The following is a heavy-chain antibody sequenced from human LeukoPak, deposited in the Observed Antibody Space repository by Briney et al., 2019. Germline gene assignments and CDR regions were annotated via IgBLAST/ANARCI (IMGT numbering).Heavy chain of an antibody. CDR1: GGSISSGGYY. Sequence: SQTLSLTCTVSGGSISSGGYYWSWIRQHPGKGLEWIGYIYYSGSTYYNPSLKSRVTISVDTSKNQFSLKLSSVTAADTAVYYCARGEYGSGSLNYCYYGMDVWGQGTTVTVSS. D-gene: IGHD3-10*01. V-gene: IGHV4-31*03. CDR2: IYYSGST. CDR3: ARGEYGSGSLNYCYYGMDV. J-gene: IGHJ6*02.